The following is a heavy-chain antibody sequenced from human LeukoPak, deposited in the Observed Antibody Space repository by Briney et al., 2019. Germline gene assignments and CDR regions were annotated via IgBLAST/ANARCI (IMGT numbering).Heavy chain of an antibody. Sequence: HPGGSLRLPCVASGFTLSGHWMHWVRQAPGKGLVWVSRINSDESTTVYADSVKGRFTISRDNAKNTLYLQMNSLTAEDTAVYYCARSDWFDPWGQGTLVTVSS. CDR3: ARSDWFDP. CDR1: GFTLSGHW. CDR2: INSDESTT. J-gene: IGHJ5*02. V-gene: IGHV3-74*01.